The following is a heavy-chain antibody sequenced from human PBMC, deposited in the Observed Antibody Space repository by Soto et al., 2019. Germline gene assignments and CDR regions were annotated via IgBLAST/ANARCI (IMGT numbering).Heavy chain of an antibody. J-gene: IGHJ4*02. CDR3: ARSPRYYFDY. CDR2: IYHSGST. V-gene: IGHV4-30-2*01. Sequence: SETLSLTCAVSGGSISSGGYSWSWIRQPPGKGLEWIGYIYHSGSTYYNPSLKSRVTISVDRSKNQFSLKLSSVTAAGTAVYYCARSPRYYFDYWGQGTLVTVS. CDR1: GGSISSGGYS.